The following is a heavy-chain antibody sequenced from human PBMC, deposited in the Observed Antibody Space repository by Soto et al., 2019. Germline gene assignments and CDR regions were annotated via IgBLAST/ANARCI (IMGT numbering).Heavy chain of an antibody. J-gene: IGHJ5*02. Sequence: GGSLRLSCAASGFTFSSYGMHWVRQAPGKGLVWVSVIRNDGSSKYYADSVKGRFTISRDNAKNTLYLQMNSLRAEDTAVYYCARGVVVVPAANFDWFDPWGQGTLVTVSS. CDR2: IRNDGSSK. CDR3: ARGVVVVPAANFDWFDP. D-gene: IGHD2-2*01. V-gene: IGHV3-33*01. CDR1: GFTFSSYG.